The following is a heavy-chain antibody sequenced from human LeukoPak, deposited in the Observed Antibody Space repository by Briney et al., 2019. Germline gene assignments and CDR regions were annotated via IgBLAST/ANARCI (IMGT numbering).Heavy chain of an antibody. Sequence: SETLSLTCTVSGGSISSYYWSWIRQPPGKGLEWIGYIYYSGSTNYNPSLKSRVTISVYTSRNQFSLKLSSVTAADTAVYYCARGGYCSGGSCYSLDYFDYWGQGTLVTVSS. CDR3: ARGGYCSGGSCYSLDYFDY. D-gene: IGHD2-15*01. CDR2: IYYSGST. CDR1: GGSISSYY. V-gene: IGHV4-59*01. J-gene: IGHJ4*02.